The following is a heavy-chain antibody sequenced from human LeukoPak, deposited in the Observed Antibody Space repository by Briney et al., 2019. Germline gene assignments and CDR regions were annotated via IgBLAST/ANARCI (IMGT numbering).Heavy chain of an antibody. CDR1: GFTFSSQT. CDR2: ISGSGGST. V-gene: IGHV3-23*01. Sequence: GGSLRLSCAASGFTFSSQTMSWVRQAPGKGLEWVSAISGSGGSTYYADSVKGRFTISRDNSKNTLYLQMNSLRAEDTAVYYCAKDVDSSWSYYFDYWGQGTLVTVSS. D-gene: IGHD6-13*01. J-gene: IGHJ4*02. CDR3: AKDVDSSWSYYFDY.